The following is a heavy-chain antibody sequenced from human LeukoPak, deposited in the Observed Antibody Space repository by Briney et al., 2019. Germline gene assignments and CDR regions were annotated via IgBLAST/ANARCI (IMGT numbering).Heavy chain of an antibody. CDR2: ISSNGGST. D-gene: IGHD6-6*01. CDR1: GFTFSSYA. CDR3: AREGFSSSGFDY. J-gene: IGHJ4*02. V-gene: IGHV3-64*01. Sequence: GGSLRLSCAASGFTFSSYAMHWVRQAPGKGLEYVSAISSNGGSTYYANSVKGRFTISRDNAKNSLYLQMNSLRAEDTAVYYCAREGFSSSGFDYWGQGTLVTVSS.